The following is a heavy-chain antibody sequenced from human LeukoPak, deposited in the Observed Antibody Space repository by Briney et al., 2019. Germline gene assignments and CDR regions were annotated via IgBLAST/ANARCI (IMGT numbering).Heavy chain of an antibody. CDR1: GGSLSSYY. Sequence: SETLSLTCTVSGGSLSSYYWSWIRQPPGKGLEWIGYIYYSGSTNYNPSLKSRVTISVDTSKNQFSLKLSSVTAADTAVYYCARRSYSSSTDAFDIWGQGTMVTVSS. J-gene: IGHJ3*02. CDR3: ARRSYSSSTDAFDI. V-gene: IGHV4-59*08. D-gene: IGHD6-13*01. CDR2: IYYSGST.